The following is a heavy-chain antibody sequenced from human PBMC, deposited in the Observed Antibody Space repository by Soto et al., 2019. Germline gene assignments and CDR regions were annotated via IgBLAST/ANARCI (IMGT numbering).Heavy chain of an antibody. CDR3: ARDPPDLNDGDPHYGDYVSDY. CDR1: GFTFSDYY. V-gene: IGHV3-11*01. D-gene: IGHD4-17*01. CDR2: ISSSGSTI. Sequence: VQLLESGGGLVQPGGSLRLSCAVSGFTFSDYYMSWIRQAPGKGLEWVSYISSSGSTIYYADSVKGRFTISRDNAKNSLYLQMNSLRAEDTAVYYCARDPPDLNDGDPHYGDYVSDYWGQGTLVTVSS. J-gene: IGHJ4*02.